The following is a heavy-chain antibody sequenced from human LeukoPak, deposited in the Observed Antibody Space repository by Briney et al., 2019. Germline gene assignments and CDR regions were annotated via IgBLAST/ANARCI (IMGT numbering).Heavy chain of an antibody. D-gene: IGHD1-26*01. CDR2: IYYSGST. CDR1: GDSISSYS. J-gene: IGHJ4*02. Sequence: PSETLSLTCTVSGDSISSYSWSWIRQPPGKGLEWIAYIYYSGSTNYNPSLKSRITILVDTSKNQFSLKLTSVTAADTAVYYCAREVAVGPTTYFDYWGQGTLVTVPS. V-gene: IGHV4-59*01. CDR3: AREVAVGPTTYFDY.